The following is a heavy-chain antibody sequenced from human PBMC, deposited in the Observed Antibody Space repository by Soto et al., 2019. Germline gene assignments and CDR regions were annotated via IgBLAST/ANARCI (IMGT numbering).Heavy chain of an antibody. CDR1: GYTFTSYY. J-gene: IGHJ5*02. CDR2: INPSGGST. V-gene: IGHV1-46*01. Sequence: GASVKVSCKASGYTFTSYYMHWVRQAPGHGLEWMGIINPSGGSTSYAQKFQGRVTMTRDTSTSTVYMELSSLRSEDTAVYYCARDRRLITGTTYWFDPWGQGTLVTVSS. CDR3: ARDRRLITGTTYWFDP. D-gene: IGHD1-7*01.